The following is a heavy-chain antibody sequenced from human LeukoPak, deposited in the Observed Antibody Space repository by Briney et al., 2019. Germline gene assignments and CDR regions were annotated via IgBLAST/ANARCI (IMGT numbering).Heavy chain of an antibody. CDR1: GGSISSSSYY. CDR3: ARPLPGIAGADDAFDI. Sequence: KPSETLSLTYTVSGGSISSSSYYWRWIRQPPGKGLEWIGSIYYSGSTYYNPSLKSRVTISVDTSKNHFSLKLSSVTAADTAVYYCARPLPGIAGADDAFDIWGQGTMVTVSS. V-gene: IGHV4-39*02. D-gene: IGHD6-19*01. CDR2: IYYSGST. J-gene: IGHJ3*02.